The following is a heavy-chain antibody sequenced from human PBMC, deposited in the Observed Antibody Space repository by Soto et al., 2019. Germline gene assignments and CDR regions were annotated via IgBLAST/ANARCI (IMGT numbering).Heavy chain of an antibody. CDR2: IDYIGST. Sequence: QVQLQESGPGLVKPSQTLSLTCTVSGGSIGSGGYYWSWIRQHPGKGLEWIGYIDYIGSTYYNPSRNSRMPISVDTSNNQLSRTLSTVTVADTAVYYCTRGPTSRQRHSFDYRGQGTLVTVSS. J-gene: IGHJ4*02. D-gene: IGHD6-25*01. CDR3: TRGPTSRQRHSFDY. V-gene: IGHV4-31*03. CDR1: GGSIGSGGYY.